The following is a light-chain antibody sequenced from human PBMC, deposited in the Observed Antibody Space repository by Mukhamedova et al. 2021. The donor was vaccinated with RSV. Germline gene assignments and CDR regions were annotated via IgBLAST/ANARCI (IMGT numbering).Light chain of an antibody. V-gene: IGKV1-33*01. J-gene: IGKJ1*01. Sequence: WYQRRVHGKAPKLLINDASNLEAGVPSRFSGSGSGTQFTFTISSLQPEDIATYYCLQYKNVPPTFGQGTTVEIK. CDR2: DAS. CDR3: LQYKNVPPT.